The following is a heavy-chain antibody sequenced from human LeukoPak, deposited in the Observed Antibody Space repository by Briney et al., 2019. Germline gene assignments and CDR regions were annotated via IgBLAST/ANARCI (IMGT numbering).Heavy chain of an antibody. CDR1: GGSISSGGYY. V-gene: IGHV4-31*03. CDR3: ARGSPYIVVVPADYYYYGMDV. J-gene: IGHJ6*04. CDR2: IYYSGST. D-gene: IGHD2-2*01. Sequence: SETLSLTCTVSGGSISSGGYYWSWIRQHPGKGLEWIGYIYYSGSTYYNPSLKSRVTISVDTSKNQFSLKLSSVTAADTAVYYCARGSPYIVVVPADYYYYGMDVWGKGTTVTVSS.